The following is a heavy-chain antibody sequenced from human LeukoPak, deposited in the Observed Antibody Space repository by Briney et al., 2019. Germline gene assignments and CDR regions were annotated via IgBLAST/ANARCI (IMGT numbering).Heavy chain of an antibody. V-gene: IGHV4-31*03. CDR1: GGSISSGGYY. CDR2: IYYSGST. D-gene: IGHD3-22*01. Sequence: KPSETLSLTCTVSGGSISSGGYYWSWIRQPPGKGLEWIGYIYYSGSTYYNPSLKSRVTISVDTSKNQFSLKLSSVTAADTAVYYCAWGRIGYYYDSSGPIFQHWGQGTLVTVSS. CDR3: AWGRIGYYYDSSGPIFQH. J-gene: IGHJ1*01.